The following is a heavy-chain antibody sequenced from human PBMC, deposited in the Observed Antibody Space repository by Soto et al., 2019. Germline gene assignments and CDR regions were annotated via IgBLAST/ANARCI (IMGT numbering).Heavy chain of an antibody. V-gene: IGHV3-23*01. CDR1: GFTFNNYA. CDR3: AKATVEAGRDYYYDGMDV. J-gene: IGHJ6*02. Sequence: GGSLRLSCAASGFTFNNYAMSWVRQAPGKGLEWVSTVSGSGVSTYYADSVKGRFTISRDNSKSTLYLQMNSLRAEDTAIYYCAKATVEAGRDYYYDGMDVWGQGTTVTVSS. D-gene: IGHD6-13*01. CDR2: VSGSGVST.